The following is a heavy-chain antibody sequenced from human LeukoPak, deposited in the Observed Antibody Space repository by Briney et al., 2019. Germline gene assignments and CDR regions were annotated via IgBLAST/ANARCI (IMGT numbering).Heavy chain of an antibody. CDR3: ARCGYYYDSSGSYYFDY. D-gene: IGHD3-22*01. J-gene: IGHJ4*02. Sequence: GGSLRLSCAASGFTFSSYSMNWVRQAPGKGPEWVSSISSSSSYIYYADSVKGRFTISRDNAKNSLYLQMNSPRAEDTAVYYCARCGYYYDSSGSYYFDYWGQGTLVTVSS. CDR2: ISSSSSYI. V-gene: IGHV3-21*01. CDR1: GFTFSSYS.